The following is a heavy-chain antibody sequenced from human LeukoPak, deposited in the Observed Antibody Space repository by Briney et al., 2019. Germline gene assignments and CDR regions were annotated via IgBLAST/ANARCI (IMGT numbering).Heavy chain of an antibody. V-gene: IGHV3-23*01. D-gene: IGHD4-23*01. Sequence: ETLSLTCTVSGGSISGSSYYWGWIRQAPGKGLEWVSAISGSGGSTYYADSVKGRFTISRDNSKNTLYLQMNSLRAEDTAVYYCARDLDYGGNGAFDIWGQGTMVTVSS. CDR3: ARDLDYGGNGAFDI. CDR1: GGSISGSSYY. J-gene: IGHJ3*02. CDR2: ISGSGGST.